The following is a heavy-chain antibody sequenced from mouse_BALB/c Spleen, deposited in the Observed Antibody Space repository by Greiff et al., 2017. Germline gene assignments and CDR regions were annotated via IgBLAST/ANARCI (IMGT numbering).Heavy chain of an antibody. J-gene: IGHJ2*01. CDR1: GFNIKDYY. CDR2: IDPYNGGT. V-gene: IGHV14-4*02. Sequence: EVKLQESGAELVRSGASVKLSCTASGFNIKDYYMHWVKQRPEQGLEWIGWIDPYNGGTSYNQKFKGKATLTVDKSSSTAFMHLNSLTSEDSAVYYCAYGSSPYYFDYWGQGTTLTVSS. D-gene: IGHD1-1*01. CDR3: AYGSSPYYFDY.